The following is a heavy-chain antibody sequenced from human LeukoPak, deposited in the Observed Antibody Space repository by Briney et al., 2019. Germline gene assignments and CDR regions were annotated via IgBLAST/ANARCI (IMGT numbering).Heavy chain of an antibody. Sequence: SETLSLTCTVSGGSVSRGGYYWNWIRQHPGKGLEWIGFTSYSEGTYYNPSLMSRITISVDRSQNQFSLKMRDVTAADTAVYFCAAADWESSYFDSWGQGALVAVSS. CDR1: GGSVSRGGYY. V-gene: IGHV4-31*03. CDR3: AAADWESSYFDS. J-gene: IGHJ4*02. D-gene: IGHD1-26*01. CDR2: TSYSEGT.